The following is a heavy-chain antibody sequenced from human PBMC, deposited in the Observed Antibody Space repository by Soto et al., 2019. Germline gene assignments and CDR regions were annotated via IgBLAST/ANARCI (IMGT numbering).Heavy chain of an antibody. CDR3: AKDRGWGQWLVRGGDAFDI. J-gene: IGHJ3*02. D-gene: IGHD6-19*01. Sequence: GGSLRLSCAASGFTFSSYAMSWVRQAPGKGLEWVSAISGSGGSTYYADSVKGRFTISRDNSKNTLYLQMNSLRAEDTAVYYCAKDRGWGQWLVRGGDAFDIWGQGTMVTVSS. CDR2: ISGSGGST. V-gene: IGHV3-23*01. CDR1: GFTFSSYA.